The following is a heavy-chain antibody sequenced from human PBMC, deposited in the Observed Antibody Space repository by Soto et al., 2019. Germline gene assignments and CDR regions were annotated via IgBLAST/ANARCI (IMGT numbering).Heavy chain of an antibody. CDR3: AGGNSSGWYGGADFDY. V-gene: IGHV1-2*04. J-gene: IGHJ4*02. D-gene: IGHD6-19*01. CDR2: INPNSGGT. CDR1: GYTFTGYY. Sequence: AAVKVSCKASGYTFTGYYMHWVRQARGQGLEWMGWINPNSGGTNYAQKFQGWVTMTRDTSISTAYMELSRLRSDDTAVYYCAGGNSSGWYGGADFDYWGQGTLVTVSS.